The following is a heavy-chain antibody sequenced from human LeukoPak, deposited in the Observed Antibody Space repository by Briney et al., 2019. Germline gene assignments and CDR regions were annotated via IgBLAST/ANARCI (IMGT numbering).Heavy chain of an antibody. CDR1: GFTFSSYA. CDR2: ISGSGGST. CDR3: AKDPQSGSYVWYYFDY. V-gene: IGHV3-23*01. J-gene: IGHJ4*02. D-gene: IGHD1-26*01. Sequence: GGSLRLSCAASGFTFSSYAMSWVRQAPGKGLEWVSAISGSGGSTYYADSVKGRFTISRDNSKNTLYLQMNSLRAEDTAVYYCAKDPQSGSYVWYYFDYWGQGTLVTVSS.